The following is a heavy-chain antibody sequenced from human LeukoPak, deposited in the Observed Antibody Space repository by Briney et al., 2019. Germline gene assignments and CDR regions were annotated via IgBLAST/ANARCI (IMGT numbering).Heavy chain of an antibody. J-gene: IGHJ4*02. V-gene: IGHV3-23*01. CDR3: VRSLDY. CDR1: GFPFSTYA. Sequence: GGSLRLSCAASGFPFSTYAMNWVRQAPGKGLEWVSVITGSGGFTQYADSVKGRFTISRDNTKNTVYLQMNSLRVEDTALYYCVRSLDYWGQGTLVTVSS. CDR2: ITGSGGFT.